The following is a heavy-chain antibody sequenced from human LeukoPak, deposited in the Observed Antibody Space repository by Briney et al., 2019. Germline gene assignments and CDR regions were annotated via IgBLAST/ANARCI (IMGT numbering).Heavy chain of an antibody. Sequence: GGSLRLSCAASGFTFSSYAMSWVRQAPGKGLERVSAISGSGGSTYYADSVKGRFTISGDNSKNTLYLQMNSLRAEDTAVYYCAKDVATVLDAFDIWGQGTMVTVSS. CDR3: AKDVATVLDAFDI. J-gene: IGHJ3*02. D-gene: IGHD5-12*01. CDR2: ISGSGGST. CDR1: GFTFSSYA. V-gene: IGHV3-23*01.